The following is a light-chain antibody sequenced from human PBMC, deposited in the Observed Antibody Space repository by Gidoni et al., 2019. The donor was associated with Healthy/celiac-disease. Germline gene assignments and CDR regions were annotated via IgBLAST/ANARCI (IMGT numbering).Light chain of an antibody. V-gene: IGKV1-39*01. J-gene: IGKJ2*01. CDR2: AAS. CDR3: QQSYSTPRYT. CDR1: QRISSY. Sequence: DIQMTQSPSSLSASVGDRVTITCPASQRISSYLNWYQQKPGKAPKLLIYAASSLESGVPSRFSGSGSGTDFTLTISSLQPEDFATYYCQQSYSTPRYTFGQGTKLEIK.